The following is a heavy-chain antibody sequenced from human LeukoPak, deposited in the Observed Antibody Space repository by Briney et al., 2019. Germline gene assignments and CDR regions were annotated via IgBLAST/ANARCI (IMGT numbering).Heavy chain of an antibody. D-gene: IGHD6-13*01. CDR3: ARDKGAAAGTRDFDY. CDR1: GFTFSSYA. CDR2: ISGSGGST. J-gene: IGHJ4*02. V-gene: IGHV3-23*01. Sequence: GGSLRLSCAASGFTFSSYAMSWVRQAPGKGLEWVSAISGSGGSTYYADSVKGRFTISRDNAKNSLYLQMNSLRAEDTAVYYCARDKGAAAGTRDFDYWGQGTLVTVSS.